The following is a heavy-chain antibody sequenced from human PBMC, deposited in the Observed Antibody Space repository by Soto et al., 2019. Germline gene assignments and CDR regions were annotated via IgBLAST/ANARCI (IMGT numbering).Heavy chain of an antibody. CDR3: AKGGAGSSGYYWVYFDY. CDR1: GFTFSSYA. J-gene: IGHJ4*02. V-gene: IGHV3-23*01. CDR2: ISGSGGST. D-gene: IGHD3-22*01. Sequence: EVQLLESGGGLVQPGGSLRLSCAASGFTFSSYAMSWVRQAPGKGLEWVSAISGSGGSTYYADSVKGRFTISRDNSKNTLYLQMNSLKAEDTAVYYWAKGGAGSSGYYWVYFDYWGQGTLVTVSS.